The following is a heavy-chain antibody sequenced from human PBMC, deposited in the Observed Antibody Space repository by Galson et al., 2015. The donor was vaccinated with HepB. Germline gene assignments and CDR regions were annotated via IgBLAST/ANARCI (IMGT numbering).Heavy chain of an antibody. CDR2: IYPGDSYT. CDR3: ARREDSFNWFDP. CDR1: GYTFPNYW. J-gene: IGHJ5*02. V-gene: IGHV5-51*01. Sequence: QSGAEVKKPGESLKISCKGSGYTFPNYWIGWVRQMPGKGLEWMGIIYPGDSYTVYSPSFQGQVTISADKSISTAYLQWSSLKASDTAMYYCARREDSFNWFDPWGQGTLVTVSS.